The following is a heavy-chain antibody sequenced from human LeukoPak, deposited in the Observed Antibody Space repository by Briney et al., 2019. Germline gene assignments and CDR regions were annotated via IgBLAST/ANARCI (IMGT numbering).Heavy chain of an antibody. CDR1: GGSISSYY. V-gene: IGHV4-59*01. J-gene: IGHJ4*02. CDR2: IYYSGST. CDR3: ARVAMVTGYYFDY. Sequence: PSETLSLTCTVSGGSISSYYWSWVRQPPGKGLEWIGYIYYSGSTNYNPSLESRVTISVDTSKNQFSLKLSSVTAADTAVYYCARVAMVTGYYFDYWGQGAL. D-gene: IGHD5-18*01.